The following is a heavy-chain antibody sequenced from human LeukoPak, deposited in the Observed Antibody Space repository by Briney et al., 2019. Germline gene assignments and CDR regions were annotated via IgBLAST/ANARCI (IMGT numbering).Heavy chain of an antibody. CDR1: GYTFTGYY. CDR2: INPNSGGT. Sequence: ASVKVSCKASGYTFTGYYMHWVRQTPGQGLEWMGWINPNSGGTNYAQKFQGRVTMTRDTSISTAYMELSRLRSDDTAVYYCARDPIAPYDSSGYYYGYYFDYWGQGTLVTVSS. D-gene: IGHD3-22*01. V-gene: IGHV1-2*02. J-gene: IGHJ4*02. CDR3: ARDPIAPYDSSGYYYGYYFDY.